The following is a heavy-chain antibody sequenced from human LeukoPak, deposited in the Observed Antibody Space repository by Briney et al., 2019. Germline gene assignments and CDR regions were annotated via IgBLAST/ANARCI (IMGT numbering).Heavy chain of an antibody. Sequence: SETLSLTCTVSGGSISSSSYYWAWIRQPPGKGLEWIGSLHYSGRTVYNPSLNSRGTISADTSKNQFSLKLSSVTAADTAVYYCAREGSIPLDYWGQGTLVTVSS. CDR1: GGSISSSSYY. D-gene: IGHD2-2*01. J-gene: IGHJ4*02. CDR3: AREGSIPLDY. V-gene: IGHV4-39*07. CDR2: LHYSGRT.